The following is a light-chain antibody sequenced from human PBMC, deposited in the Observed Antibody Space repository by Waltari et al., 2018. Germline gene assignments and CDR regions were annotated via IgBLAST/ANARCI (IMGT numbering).Light chain of an antibody. CDR1: SSDVGAYNF. V-gene: IGLV2-14*01. CDR2: EFS. CDR3: TSFTSRSTWV. J-gene: IGLJ3*02. Sequence: QSALTQPVSVSESPGPSITISCTGTSSDVGAYNFVPWYQQHPGKAPKLMIYEFSNRPSGVSSRFSASNSGNTASLTISGLQAEDEADYYCTSFTSRSTWVFGGGTKLTVL.